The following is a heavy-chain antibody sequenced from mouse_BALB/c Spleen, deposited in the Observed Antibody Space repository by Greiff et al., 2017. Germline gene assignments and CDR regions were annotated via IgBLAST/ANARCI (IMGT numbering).Heavy chain of an antibody. D-gene: IGHD1-1*01. CDR3: ARGGYYYGSSYPFFDY. V-gene: IGHV1-54*01. J-gene: IGHJ2*01. Sequence: VQLQQSGAELVRPGTSVKVSCKASGYAFTNYLIEWVKQRPGQGLEWIGVINPGSGGTNYNEKFKGKATLTADKSSSTAYMQLSSLTSDDSAVYYCARGGYYYGSSYPFFDYWGQGTTLTVSS. CDR2: INPGSGGT. CDR1: GYAFTNYL.